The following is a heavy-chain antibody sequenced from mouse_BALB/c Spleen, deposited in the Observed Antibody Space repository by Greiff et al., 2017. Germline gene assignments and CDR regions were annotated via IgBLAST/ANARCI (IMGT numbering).Heavy chain of an antibody. D-gene: IGHD1-2*01. V-gene: IGHV3-2*02. CDR1: GYSITSDYA. J-gene: IGHJ3*01. CDR2: ISYSGST. CDR3: ARWDYGFFAY. Sequence: EVQLVESGPGLVKPSQSLSLTCTVTGYSITSDYAWNWIRQFPGNKLEWMGYISYSGSTSYNPSLKSRISITRDTSKNQFFLQLNSVTTEDTATYYCARWDYGFFAYWGQGTLVTVSA.